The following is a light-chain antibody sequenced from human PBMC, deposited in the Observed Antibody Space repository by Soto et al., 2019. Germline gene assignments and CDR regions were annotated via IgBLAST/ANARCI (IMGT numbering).Light chain of an antibody. CDR2: DAS. CDR1: QTISSY. V-gene: IGKV3-20*01. J-gene: IGKJ2*03. Sequence: EIVLTQSPGTLSLSPGERATLSCRASQTISSYLAWYQHKPGQAPRLLIYDASSRATGIPDRFSGSGSGTDFTPTISRLEPEDFAVYYCQQYLSSPPYGFGQGTKLEIK. CDR3: QQYLSSPPYG.